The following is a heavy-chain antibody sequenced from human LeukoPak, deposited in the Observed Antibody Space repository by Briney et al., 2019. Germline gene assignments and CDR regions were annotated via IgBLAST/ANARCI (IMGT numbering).Heavy chain of an antibody. V-gene: IGHV4-34*01. CDR1: GGSFSGYY. CDR3: ARGRGKGLSDY. Sequence: SETLSLTCAVYGGSFSGYYWSWIRQPPGKGLEWIGEINHSGSTNCNPSLKSRVTISVDTSKNQFSLKLSSVTAADTAVYYCARGRGKGLSDYWGQGTLVTVSS. D-gene: IGHD2-2*01. CDR2: INHSGST. J-gene: IGHJ4*02.